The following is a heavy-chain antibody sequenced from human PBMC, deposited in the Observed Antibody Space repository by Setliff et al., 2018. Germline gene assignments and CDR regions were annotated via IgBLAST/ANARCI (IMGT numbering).Heavy chain of an antibody. CDR3: ARTTGSTHNWLDP. V-gene: IGHV4-39*01. CDR1: GGSISSSSHY. J-gene: IGHJ5*02. CDR2: IYYTGST. Sequence: PSETLSLTCTVSGGSISSSSHYWGWIRQPPGKGLEWIGSIYYTGSTYYNPSLKSRVTMSVDTSKRQFSLKVSSVTAADTAVYYCARTTGSTHNWLDPWGPGTLVTVSS. D-gene: IGHD1-1*01.